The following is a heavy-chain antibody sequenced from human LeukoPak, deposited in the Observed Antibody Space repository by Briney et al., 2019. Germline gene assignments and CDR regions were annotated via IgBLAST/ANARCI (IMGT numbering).Heavy chain of an antibody. CDR1: GPTFSSYA. CDR2: ISGSGGST. J-gene: IGHJ4*02. V-gene: IGHV3-23*01. CDR3: AKPISSGWYSFDY. Sequence: GGSLRLSCAASGPTFSSYAMSWVRQAPGKGLEWVSAISGSGGSTYSADSVKGRFTISRDNSKNTLYLQINSLRAEDTAVYYCAKPISSGWYSFDYWGQGTLVTVSS. D-gene: IGHD6-19*01.